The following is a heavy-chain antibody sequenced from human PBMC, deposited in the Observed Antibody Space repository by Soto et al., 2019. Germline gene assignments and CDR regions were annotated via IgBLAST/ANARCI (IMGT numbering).Heavy chain of an antibody. Sequence: GGSLRLSCTASGFTFGDYAMSWFRQAPGKGLEWVGFIRSKAYGGTTEYAASVKGRFTISRDDSKSIAYLQMNSLKTDDTAVYFCIREGFYWSVSGYWGQGTLVTVSS. J-gene: IGHJ4*02. CDR2: IRSKAYGGTT. D-gene: IGHD3-9*01. CDR3: IREGFYWSVSGY. V-gene: IGHV3-49*03. CDR1: GFTFGDYA.